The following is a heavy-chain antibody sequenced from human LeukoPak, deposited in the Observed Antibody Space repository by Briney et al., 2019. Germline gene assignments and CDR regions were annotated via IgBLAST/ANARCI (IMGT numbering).Heavy chain of an antibody. D-gene: IGHD4-17*01. CDR2: INAGNGNT. V-gene: IGHV1-3*03. CDR1: GYTFTSYA. Sequence: ASVKVSCKASGYTFTSYAMHWVRQGPGQRLEWMGWINAGNGNTKYSQEFQGRVTITRDTSASTAYMELSSLRSEDMAVYYCARALYGDYFPYFDYWGQGTLVTVSS. J-gene: IGHJ4*02. CDR3: ARALYGDYFPYFDY.